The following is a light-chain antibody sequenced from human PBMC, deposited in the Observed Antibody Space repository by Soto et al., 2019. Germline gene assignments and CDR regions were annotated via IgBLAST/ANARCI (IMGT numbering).Light chain of an antibody. CDR3: QQVNVYPIT. Sequence: DIQLTQSPSFLSASVGDRVTIACRASQDIKSYLAWYQQKPGKAPKLLIYPASTLQSGVPSRFSGSGSGTEFTLTISSLQPEDFATYHCQQVNVYPITFGQGTRPEIQ. CDR2: PAS. V-gene: IGKV1-9*01. CDR1: QDIKSY. J-gene: IGKJ5*01.